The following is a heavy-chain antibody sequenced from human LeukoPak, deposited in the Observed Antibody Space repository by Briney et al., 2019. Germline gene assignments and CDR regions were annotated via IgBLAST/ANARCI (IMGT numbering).Heavy chain of an antibody. CDR1: GFSVSSHY. CDR3: ARALYSSSSGY. J-gene: IGHJ4*02. Sequence: PEGSLRLSCAASGFSVSSHYISWVRQAPGKGLEWVSLSYSSGSTYYADSVKGRFTISRDNSKNTLYLQMSSLRAEDTAVYYCARALYSSSSGYWGQGTLVTVSS. D-gene: IGHD6-6*01. CDR2: SYSSGST. V-gene: IGHV3-53*01.